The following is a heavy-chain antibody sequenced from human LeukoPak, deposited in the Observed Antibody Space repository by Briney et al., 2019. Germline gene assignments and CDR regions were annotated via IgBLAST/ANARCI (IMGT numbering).Heavy chain of an antibody. CDR3: ARAGNYYGSESFYAKIDS. J-gene: IGHJ4*02. CDR1: GFTFSSDA. CDR2: ISFDGNNK. V-gene: IGHV3-30*04. D-gene: IGHD3-10*01. Sequence: PGRSLRLSCAASGFTFSSDAMHWVRQDPGKGLEWVALISFDGNNKYYADSVKGRFTISRDNSKNTLYLQMNSLRTDDAAVYYCARAGNYYGSESFYAKIDSWGQGTLVTVSS.